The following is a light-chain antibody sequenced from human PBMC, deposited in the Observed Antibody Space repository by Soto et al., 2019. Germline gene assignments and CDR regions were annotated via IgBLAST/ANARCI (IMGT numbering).Light chain of an antibody. Sequence: DIQLTQSPSFLSASVGDRVTITCRASQGISGYLAWYQQKPGKAPKLLIYAASTLQSGVPSRFSGSGSGTEFTLTISSLQPEDFATYYCQHLDSYSTFGQGTRLEIK. CDR1: QGISGY. CDR2: AAS. J-gene: IGKJ5*01. V-gene: IGKV1-9*01. CDR3: QHLDSYST.